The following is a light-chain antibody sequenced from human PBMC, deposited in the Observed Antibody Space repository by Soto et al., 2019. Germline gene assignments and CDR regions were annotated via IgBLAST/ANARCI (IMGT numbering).Light chain of an antibody. CDR3: QQYYSTPPLT. CDR2: WAS. V-gene: IGKV4-1*01. CDR1: QSVLYSSNNKNY. Sequence: DIVMTQSPDSLAVSLGERATINCKSSQSVLYSSNNKNYLAWYQQKPGQPPKLLIYWASTRESGVPDRFSGRGSGTDFTRTISSLQAEDVAVYYCQQYYSTPPLTFGGGTKVEIK. J-gene: IGKJ4*01.